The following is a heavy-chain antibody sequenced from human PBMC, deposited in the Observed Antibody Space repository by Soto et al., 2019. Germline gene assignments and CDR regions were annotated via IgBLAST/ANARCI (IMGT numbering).Heavy chain of an antibody. Sequence: TGGSLRRSCAGSGFTFSNYGLHWIRQAPGKGLDWVSFISFDGSHKYYADSVKGRFTISRDNSNNMLYLQMDSLTTEDTAVYYCAKDGAPRYCSRSSCHPAGAYWGQGTLVTVSS. CDR1: GFTFSNYG. CDR3: AKDGAPRYCSRSSCHPAGAY. D-gene: IGHD2-15*01. CDR2: ISFDGSHK. J-gene: IGHJ4*02. V-gene: IGHV3-30*18.